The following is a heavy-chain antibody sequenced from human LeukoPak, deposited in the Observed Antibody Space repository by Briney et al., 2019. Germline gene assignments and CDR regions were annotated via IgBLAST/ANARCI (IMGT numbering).Heavy chain of an antibody. J-gene: IGHJ4*02. V-gene: IGHV4-31*03. Sequence: PSETLSLTCTVSGGSISSGGYYWSWIRQHPGKGLEWIGYIYYSGSTYYNPSLKSRVTISVDTSKNQFSLKLSSVTAADTAVYYWARVPRGESSGYFNWGQGTLVTVSS. CDR3: ARVPRGESSGYFN. D-gene: IGHD3-22*01. CDR1: GGSISSGGYY. CDR2: IYYSGST.